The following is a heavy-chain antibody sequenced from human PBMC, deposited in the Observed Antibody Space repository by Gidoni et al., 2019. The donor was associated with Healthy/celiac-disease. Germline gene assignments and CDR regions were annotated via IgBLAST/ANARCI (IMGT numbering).Heavy chain of an antibody. CDR1: GFTFISYA. Sequence: EVQLVESGGGLVQPGGSLRLSCSASGFTFISYAMHWVRQAPGKGLEYVSAISSNGGSTYYADSVKGRFTISRDNSKNTLYLQMSSLRAEDTAVYYCVKGDDYYDSSGYYYWGQGTLVTVSS. D-gene: IGHD3-22*01. J-gene: IGHJ4*02. V-gene: IGHV3-64D*06. CDR3: VKGDDYYDSSGYYY. CDR2: ISSNGGST.